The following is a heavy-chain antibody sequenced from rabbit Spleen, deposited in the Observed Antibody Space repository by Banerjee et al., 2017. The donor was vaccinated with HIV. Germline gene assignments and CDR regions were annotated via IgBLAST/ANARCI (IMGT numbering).Heavy chain of an antibody. J-gene: IGHJ4*01. CDR3: VRDRANIGGDYGPYYFDF. D-gene: IGHD2-1*01. V-gene: IGHV1S47*01. CDR1: GFDFSGYG. CDR2: IDPLFGNT. Sequence: QEQLVESGGGLVQPGGSLKLSCKASGFDFSGYGMSWVRQAPGKGLEWIGYIDPLFGNTYYASWVNGRFTISSHNAQNTLYLQLNSLTAADTATYFCVRDRANIGGDYGPYYFDFWGPGTLVTVS.